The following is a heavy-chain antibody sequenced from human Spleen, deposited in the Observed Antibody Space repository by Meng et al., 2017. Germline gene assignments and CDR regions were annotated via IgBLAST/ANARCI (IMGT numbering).Heavy chain of an antibody. CDR1: GFTFDDYG. V-gene: IGHV3-20*04. J-gene: IGHJ4*02. CDR2: INWNGGST. D-gene: IGHD3-10*01. Sequence: GESLKISCAASGFTFDDYGMSWVRQAPGKGLEWVSGINWNGGSTGYADSVKGRFTISRDNAKNSLYLQMNSLRVEDTAVYYCARDLGDYYGSGSYFHPGLGYWGQGTLVTVFS. CDR3: ARDLGDYYGSGSYFHPGLGY.